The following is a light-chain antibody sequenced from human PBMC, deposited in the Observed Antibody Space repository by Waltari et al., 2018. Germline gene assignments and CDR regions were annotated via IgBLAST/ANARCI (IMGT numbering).Light chain of an antibody. CDR3: SSYTTSSAPGV. V-gene: IGLV2-14*01. Sequence: QSALTQPASVSGSPGQSITISCPGTDSDVGAYYFVSWYQQHPGKAPHLIIYKVINRPSGISNRFSASKSGNTASLTISGLQAEDEADYYCSSYTTSSAPGVFGTGTRVTVL. CDR1: DSDVGAYYF. J-gene: IGLJ1*01. CDR2: KVI.